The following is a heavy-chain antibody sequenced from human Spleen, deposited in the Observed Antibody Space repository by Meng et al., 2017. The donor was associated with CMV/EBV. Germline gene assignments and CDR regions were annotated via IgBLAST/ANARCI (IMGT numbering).Heavy chain of an antibody. CDR1: GFTFDDYT. Sequence: GESLKISCAASGFTFDDYTMHWVRQAPGKGLEWVSLISWDGGSTFYADSVKGRFTISRDNSKNTLDLQMNSLRAEDTAVYYCAKGFYYGMDVWGQGTTVTVSS. V-gene: IGHV3-43*01. J-gene: IGHJ6*02. CDR3: AKGFYYGMDV. CDR2: ISWDGGST.